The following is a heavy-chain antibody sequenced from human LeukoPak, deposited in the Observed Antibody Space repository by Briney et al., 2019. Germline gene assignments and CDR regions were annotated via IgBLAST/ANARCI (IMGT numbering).Heavy chain of an antibody. J-gene: IGHJ1*01. Sequence: GVSLRLSCAASGFTFSSYGMHWVRQAPGKGLEWVAFIRYDGSNKYYADSVKGRFTISRDNSKNTLYLQMNSLRAEDTAVYYCAKDRGYCSSTSCYEYFQHWGQGTLVTVSS. CDR3: AKDRGYCSSTSCYEYFQH. V-gene: IGHV3-30*02. D-gene: IGHD2-2*01. CDR2: IRYDGSNK. CDR1: GFTFSSYG.